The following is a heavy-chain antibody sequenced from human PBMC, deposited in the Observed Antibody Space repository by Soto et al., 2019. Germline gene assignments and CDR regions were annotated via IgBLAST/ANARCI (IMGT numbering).Heavy chain of an antibody. V-gene: IGHV3-23*01. Sequence: PGGSLRLSCAASGFTFSSYAMSWVRQAPGKGLEWVSAISGGGGSTYYADSVRGRFTISRDNSKNTLYLQMNSLRAEDTAVYYCAKDPRSANYDFWSGYYFDYWGQGTLVTVSS. J-gene: IGHJ4*02. CDR2: ISGGGGST. CDR1: GFTFSSYA. D-gene: IGHD3-3*01. CDR3: AKDPRSANYDFWSGYYFDY.